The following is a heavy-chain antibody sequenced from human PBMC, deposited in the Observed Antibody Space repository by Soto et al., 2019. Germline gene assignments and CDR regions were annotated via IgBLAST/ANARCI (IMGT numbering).Heavy chain of an antibody. J-gene: IGHJ4*02. CDR1: GYTFTVYY. CDR3: ARDLVKGGGSAGFDY. D-gene: IGHD1-26*01. Sequence: QVQLVQSGAEVKKPGASVNVSCKASGYTFTVYYMHWVRQAPGPGLEWMGWINPKSGGTMYPQKLQGRVTMTWDTSIRTAYMALTRLRSDVTPVYYCARDLVKGGGSAGFDYWGQGTLVTVSS. V-gene: IGHV1-2*02. CDR2: INPKSGGT.